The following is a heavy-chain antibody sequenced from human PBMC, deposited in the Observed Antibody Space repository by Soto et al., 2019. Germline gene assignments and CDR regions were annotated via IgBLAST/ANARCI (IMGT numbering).Heavy chain of an antibody. CDR3: ARRFSSNWSHDY. V-gene: IGHV3-53*01. Sequence: GGSLTLSCAAYGCSVSSNYRSWVRQAPGKGLEWVAVIYNSGSTYYTDSVKSRFTISRDKSKNTLYLQMNSVTAADTAVYYCARRFSSNWSHDYWGQGTQVTVSP. CDR1: GCSVSSNY. J-gene: IGHJ4*02. CDR2: IYNSGST. D-gene: IGHD6-13*01.